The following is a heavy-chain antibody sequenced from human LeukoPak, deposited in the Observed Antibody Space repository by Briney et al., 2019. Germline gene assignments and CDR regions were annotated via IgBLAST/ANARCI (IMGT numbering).Heavy chain of an antibody. V-gene: IGHV3-23*01. J-gene: IGHJ6*02. CDR3: AKAMTTVSRYYYYGMDV. CDR2: ISGSGGST. D-gene: IGHD4-17*01. CDR1: GFTFSSYA. Sequence: PGGSLRLSCAASGFTFSSYAMSWVRQAPGKGLEWVSAISGSGGSTYYADSVKGRFTISRDNSKNTLYLQMNSLRAEDTAVYYCAKAMTTVSRYYYYGMDVWGQRTTVTVSS.